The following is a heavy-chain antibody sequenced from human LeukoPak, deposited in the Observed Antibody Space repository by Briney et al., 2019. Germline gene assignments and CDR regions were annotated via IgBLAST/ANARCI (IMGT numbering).Heavy chain of an antibody. CDR3: TRDRGIMLTFGGVIAKGAHY. V-gene: IGHV4-30-4*07. CDR2: IHDSGST. Sequence: SQTLSLTCAISDDSISSGGYSWSWIRQPPGKGLEWIGYIHDSGSTYYNPSLKSRVTISVDTSKNQFSLKLNSVTAADTALYYCTRDRGIMLTFGGVIAKGAHYWGQGTLVTVSS. J-gene: IGHJ4*02. CDR1: DDSISSGGYS. D-gene: IGHD3-16*02.